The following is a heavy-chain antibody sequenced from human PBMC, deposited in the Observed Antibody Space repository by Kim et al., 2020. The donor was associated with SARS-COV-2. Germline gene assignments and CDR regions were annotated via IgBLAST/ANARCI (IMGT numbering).Heavy chain of an antibody. J-gene: IGHJ3*02. CDR3: ARPAYSGSLTGAFDI. V-gene: IGHV4-39*01. D-gene: IGHD1-26*01. Sequence: PPLKSRVTISVDTSKNHFSLKLSSVTAADTAVYYCARPAYSGSLTGAFDIWGQGTMVTVSS.